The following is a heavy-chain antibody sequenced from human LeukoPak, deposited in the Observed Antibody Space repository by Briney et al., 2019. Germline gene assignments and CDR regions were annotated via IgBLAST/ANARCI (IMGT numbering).Heavy chain of an antibody. CDR1: GGTFSSYA. CDR2: IIPIFGTA. D-gene: IGHD6-13*01. J-gene: IGHJ6*03. V-gene: IGHV1-69*05. Sequence: ASVKVSCKASGGTFSSYAISWVRQAPGQGLEWMGGIIPIFGTANYAQKFQGRVTITTDESTSTAYMELSSLRSEDTAVYYCARDAGYSSSWYSKRGYYYMDVWGKGTTVTVSS. CDR3: ARDAGYSSSWYSKRGYYYMDV.